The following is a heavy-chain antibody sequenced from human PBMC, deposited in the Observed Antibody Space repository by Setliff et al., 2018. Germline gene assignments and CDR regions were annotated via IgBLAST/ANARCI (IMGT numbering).Heavy chain of an antibody. D-gene: IGHD3-3*01. V-gene: IGHV1-69*13. Sequence: ASVKVSCKASGGTFSSYAISWVRQAPGQGLEWMGGNIPIFGTANYAQKFQGRVTITADESTSAAYMELSSLRSEDTAVYYCASSRDYNFWSGSQGANWFDPWGQGTLVTVSS. CDR1: GGTFSSYA. CDR3: ASSRDYNFWSGSQGANWFDP. J-gene: IGHJ5*02. CDR2: NIPIFGTA.